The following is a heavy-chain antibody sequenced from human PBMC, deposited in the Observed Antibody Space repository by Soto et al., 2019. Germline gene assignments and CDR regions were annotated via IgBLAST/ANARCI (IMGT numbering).Heavy chain of an antibody. CDR1: GYFIGSGGYY. D-gene: IGHD6-19*01. J-gene: IGHJ5*02. V-gene: IGHV4-31*02. Sequence: SETLSLTFFVPGYFIGSGGYYWSWIRHHPGKGLEWIGSFYSSGSIIYNPSLRSRVSISGDMSTNQFSMSLTSVTAADTARYYCARMYSSGSGWFHPWGQGTLVTVSS. CDR3: ARMYSSGSGWFHP. CDR2: FYSSGSI.